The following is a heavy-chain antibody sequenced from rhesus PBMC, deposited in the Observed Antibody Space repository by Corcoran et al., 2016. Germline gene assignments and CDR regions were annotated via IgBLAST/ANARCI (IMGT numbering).Heavy chain of an antibody. V-gene: IGHV3-16*02. CDR1: GFTFSNYW. CDR3: LGGREPADY. D-gene: IGHD1-44*02. J-gene: IGHJ4*01. CDR2: IKNKADGGTA. Sequence: EVQLVESGGGWVQPGGSLRRSCAASGFTFSNYWMSWVRQAPGKGLDWVGRIKNKADGGTAAYAESVKGRFTISRDDSKNTLYLQMNSLKTEDTAVYYWLGGREPADYWGQGVLVTVSS.